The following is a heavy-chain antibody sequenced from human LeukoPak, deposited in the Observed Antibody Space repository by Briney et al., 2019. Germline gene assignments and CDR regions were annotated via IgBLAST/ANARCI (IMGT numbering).Heavy chain of an antibody. V-gene: IGHV3-23*01. CDR3: ARESGSGSRGFDY. J-gene: IGHJ4*02. Sequence: SXAXSCVRQAPGKGLEWVSAISGSGGSTYYADSVRGRFTISRDNSKNTVYLQMNSLRAEDTAVYYCARESGSGSRGFDYWGQGTLVTVSS. D-gene: IGHD3-10*01. CDR2: ISGSGGST. CDR1: SXA.